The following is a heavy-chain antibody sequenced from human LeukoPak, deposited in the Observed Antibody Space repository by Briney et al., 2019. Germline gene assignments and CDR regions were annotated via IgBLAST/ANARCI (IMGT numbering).Heavy chain of an antibody. CDR2: IYHSGST. V-gene: IGHV4-30-2*01. J-gene: IGHJ5*02. Sequence: SETLSLTCAVSGGSISSGGYSWSWIRQPPGQGLEWIGYIYHSGSTYYNPSLKSRVTISVDRSKHQFSLKLSSVTAADTAVYYCARAGDYTNWFDPWGQGTLVTVSS. CDR1: GGSISSGGYS. CDR3: ARAGDYTNWFDP. D-gene: IGHD4-4*01.